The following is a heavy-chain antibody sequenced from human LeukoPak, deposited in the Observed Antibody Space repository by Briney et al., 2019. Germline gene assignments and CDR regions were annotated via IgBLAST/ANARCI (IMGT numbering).Heavy chain of an antibody. CDR2: INPRIDET. CDR3: ATEGSYFLTSFDH. D-gene: IGHD3-10*01. Sequence: GASVRVSCKTSGYTFTAYHIHWMRLAPGQGLEWMGWINPRIDETTFAPKFQGRVAMTTDTSLTTAYMELSSLTSDDTAVYFCATEGSYFLTSFDHWGLGTLVTV. V-gene: IGHV1-2*02. J-gene: IGHJ4*02. CDR1: GYTFTAYH.